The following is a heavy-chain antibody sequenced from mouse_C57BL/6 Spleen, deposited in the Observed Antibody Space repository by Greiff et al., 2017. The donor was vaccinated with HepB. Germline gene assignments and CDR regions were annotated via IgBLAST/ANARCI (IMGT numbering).Heavy chain of an antibody. CDR3: AREDYYGSSGFAY. D-gene: IGHD1-1*01. CDR1: GYTFTDYY. J-gene: IGHJ3*01. V-gene: IGHV1-26*01. CDR2: INPNNGGT. Sequence: EVQLQQSGPELVKPGASVKISCKASGYTFTDYYMNWVKQSHGQSLEWIGDINPNNGGTSYNQKFKGKATLTVDKSSSTAYMELRSLTYEDSAVYYCAREDYYGSSGFAYWGQGTLVTVSA.